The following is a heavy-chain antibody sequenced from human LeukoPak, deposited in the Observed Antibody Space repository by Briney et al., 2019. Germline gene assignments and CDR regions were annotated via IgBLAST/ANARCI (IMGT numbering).Heavy chain of an antibody. Sequence: GGSLRLSCAASGFTFSNYGMHWVRQAPGKGLEWMTVISFDGNYKYYADSVKGRFTVSRDDSKNTLYLQMNNLRAEDTAVYYCAKDIRSSRNWFDPWGQGTLVTVSS. CDR2: ISFDGNYK. J-gene: IGHJ5*02. V-gene: IGHV3-30*18. CDR3: AKDIRSSRNWFDP. D-gene: IGHD2-2*01. CDR1: GFTFSNYG.